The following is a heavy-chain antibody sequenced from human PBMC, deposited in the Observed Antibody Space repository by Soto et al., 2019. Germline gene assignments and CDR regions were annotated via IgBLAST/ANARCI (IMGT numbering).Heavy chain of an antibody. J-gene: IGHJ4*02. CDR3: AGRLTTAASLDY. V-gene: IGHV3-74*01. D-gene: IGHD3-16*01. CDR1: GFTFRSYW. CDR2: INSDGSST. Sequence: PGGSLRLSCAASGFTFRSYWMQWVRQAPGKGLVWVSWINSDGSSTSYADSVKGRFTISRDNAKNTLYLQMDSLRAEDTAIYYCAGRLTTAASLDYWGRGTLVTVSS.